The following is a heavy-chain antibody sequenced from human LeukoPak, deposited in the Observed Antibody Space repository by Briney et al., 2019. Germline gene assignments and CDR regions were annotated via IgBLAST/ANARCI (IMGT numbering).Heavy chain of an antibody. J-gene: IGHJ3*02. CDR1: GFTFSSYG. CDR2: ISYDGSNK. V-gene: IGHV3-30*18. D-gene: IGHD1-26*01. CDR3: AKGLGQWELLEAFDI. Sequence: GGSLRLSCAASGFTFSSYGMHWVRQAPGKGLEWVAVISYDGSNKYYADSVKGRFTISRDNSKNTLYLQMNSLRAEDTAVYYCAKGLGQWELLEAFDIWGQGTMVTVSS.